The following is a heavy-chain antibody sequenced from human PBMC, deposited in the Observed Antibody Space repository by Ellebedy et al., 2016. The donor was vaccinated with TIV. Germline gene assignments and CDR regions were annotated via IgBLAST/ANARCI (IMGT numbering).Heavy chain of an antibody. Sequence: GESLKISCKGSGYIFTSYWIGWVRQMPGKGLEWMGIIYPGDSDTRYSPSFQGQVTISADKSTSSIYLQWSSLKASDTATYYCATAIMGPHYWGQGTLVTVSS. CDR2: IYPGDSDT. J-gene: IGHJ4*02. D-gene: IGHD2-2*01. V-gene: IGHV5-51*01. CDR1: GYIFTSYW. CDR3: ATAIMGPHY.